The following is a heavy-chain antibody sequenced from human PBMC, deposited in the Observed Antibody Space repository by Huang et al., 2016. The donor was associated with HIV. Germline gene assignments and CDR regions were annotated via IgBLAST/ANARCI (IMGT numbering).Heavy chain of an antibody. J-gene: IGHJ4*02. CDR3: AKDASSGYSSGHSGFKVYFFDF. CDR2: ISWNSKSI. Sequence: EVQLVESGGGLVQPGRSLRLSCAASGFTFDDYAFHWVRQATGKGLDVVSGISWNSKSIDYADSVKGRFTISRDNAKNSLYLEMKSLRVEDTALYYCAKDASSGYSSGHSGFKVYFFDFWGQGTLVTVSS. CDR1: GFTFDDYA. V-gene: IGHV3-9*01. D-gene: IGHD5-18*01.